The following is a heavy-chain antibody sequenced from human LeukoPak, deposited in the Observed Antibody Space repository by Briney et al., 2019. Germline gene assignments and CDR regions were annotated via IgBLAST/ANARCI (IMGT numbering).Heavy chain of an antibody. CDR1: GYTFTGYY. CDR3: ARGISLWFGELLLDY. J-gene: IGHJ4*02. V-gene: IGHV1-2*02. CDR2: INPSSGGT. Sequence: ASVVSCKASGYTFTGYYMHWVRQAPGQGLEWMGWINPSSGGTNYAQKFQGRVTMTRDTSISTAYMELSRLRSDDTAVYYCARGISLWFGELLLDYWGQGTLVTVSS. D-gene: IGHD3-10*01.